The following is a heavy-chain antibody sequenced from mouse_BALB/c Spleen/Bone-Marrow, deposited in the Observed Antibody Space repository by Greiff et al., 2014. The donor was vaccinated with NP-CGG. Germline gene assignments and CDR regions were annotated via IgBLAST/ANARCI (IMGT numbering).Heavy chain of an antibody. V-gene: IGHV2-9*02. CDR3: ARRGNGYYFDY. Sequence: VQGVESGPGLVAPSQSLSITCTVSGFSLTSYGVHWVRQPPGKGLEWLGVIWAGGSPNYNSALMSRLSISKDNSKSQVFLKMNSLQTDDTAMYYCARRGNGYYFDYWGQGTTLTVSS. D-gene: IGHD2-2*01. CDR2: IWAGGSP. CDR1: GFSLTSYG. J-gene: IGHJ2*01.